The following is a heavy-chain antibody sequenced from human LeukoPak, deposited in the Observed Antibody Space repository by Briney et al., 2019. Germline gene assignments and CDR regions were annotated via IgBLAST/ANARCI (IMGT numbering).Heavy chain of an antibody. D-gene: IGHD1-26*01. CDR3: ARDWAMRELPDLDAFDI. CDR2: IIPIFGTA. CDR1: EGTFSSYA. J-gene: IGHJ3*02. V-gene: IGHV1-69*01. Sequence: SVKVSCKASEGTFSSYAISWVRQAPGQGLEWMGGIIPIFGTANYAQKFQGRVTITADESMSTAYMELSSLRSEDTAVYYCARDWAMRELPDLDAFDIWGQGTMVTVSS.